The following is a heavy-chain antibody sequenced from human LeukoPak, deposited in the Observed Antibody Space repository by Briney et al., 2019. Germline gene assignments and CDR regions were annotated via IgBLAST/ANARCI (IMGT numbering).Heavy chain of an antibody. CDR3: ARDDSSGYYSTGYAFDI. D-gene: IGHD3-22*01. CDR2: ISSSSSYI. J-gene: IGHJ3*02. Sequence: PGGSLRLSCSASGXTFSSYSRNWVRQAPGKGLEWVSSISSSSSYIYYADSVKGRFTISRDNAKNSLYLQMNSLRAEDTAVYYCARDDSSGYYSTGYAFDIWGQGTMVTVSS. V-gene: IGHV3-21*01. CDR1: GXTFSSYS.